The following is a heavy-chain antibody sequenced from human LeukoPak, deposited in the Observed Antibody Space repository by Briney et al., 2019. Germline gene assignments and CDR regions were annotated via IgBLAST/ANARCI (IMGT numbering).Heavy chain of an antibody. Sequence: GASVTVSCRVSGYTLTKLPIHWVRQAPGRGLEWMGSFDPEDGEAIYARRFRGRVTMTEDTSTDTAYMELSSLKSVDTAVYYCATSNYFGSGSVYYFEYWGQGTLVTVSS. J-gene: IGHJ4*02. CDR1: GYTLTKLP. D-gene: IGHD3-10*01. CDR2: FDPEDGEA. V-gene: IGHV1-24*01. CDR3: ATSNYFGSGSVYYFEY.